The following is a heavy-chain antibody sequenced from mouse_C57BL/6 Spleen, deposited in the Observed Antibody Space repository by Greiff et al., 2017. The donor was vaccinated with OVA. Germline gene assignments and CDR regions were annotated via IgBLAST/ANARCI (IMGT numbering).Heavy chain of an antibody. CDR2: ISYDGSN. Sequence: VQLQQSGPGLVKPSQSLSLTCSVTGYSITSGYYWNWIRQFPGNKLEWMGYISYDGSNNYNPSLKNRISITRDTSKNQFFLKLNSGTTEDTATYYCARDQEANWDYAMDYWGQGTSVTVSS. CDR1: GYSITSGYY. CDR3: ARDQEANWDYAMDY. V-gene: IGHV3-6*01. J-gene: IGHJ4*01. D-gene: IGHD4-1*01.